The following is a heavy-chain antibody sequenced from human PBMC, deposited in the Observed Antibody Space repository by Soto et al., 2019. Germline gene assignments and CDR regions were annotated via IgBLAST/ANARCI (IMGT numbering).Heavy chain of an antibody. Sequence: QVQLVESGGGVVQPGRSLRLSCAASGFTFSSYGMHWVRQAPGKGLEWVAVISYDGSNKYYADSVKGRFTISRDNSKNSLYLQMNSLRAEDTAVYYCAKDRGPSTRGWYTPDYWGQGTLVTVSS. CDR2: ISYDGSNK. J-gene: IGHJ4*02. CDR3: AKDRGPSTRGWYTPDY. V-gene: IGHV3-30*18. D-gene: IGHD6-19*01. CDR1: GFTFSSYG.